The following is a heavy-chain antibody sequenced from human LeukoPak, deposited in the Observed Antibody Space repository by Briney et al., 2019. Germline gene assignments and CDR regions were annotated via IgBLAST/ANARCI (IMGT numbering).Heavy chain of an antibody. CDR2: ISSSGSTI. CDR3: ARPQYYYDSSGHDAFDT. CDR1: GFTFSDYY. V-gene: IGHV3-11*04. D-gene: IGHD3-22*01. Sequence: GGSLRLSCAASGFTFSDYYMSWIRQAPGKGLEGVSYISSSGSTIYYAGSVKGGVTISRDNANNSLYLQMNSLRAEDTAVYYCARPQYYYDSSGHDAFDTWGQGTMVTVSS. J-gene: IGHJ3*02.